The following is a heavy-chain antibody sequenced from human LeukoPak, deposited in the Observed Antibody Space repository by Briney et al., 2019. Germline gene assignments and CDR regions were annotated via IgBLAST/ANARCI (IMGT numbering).Heavy chain of an antibody. V-gene: IGHV3-20*04. CDR3: AKDPTLIVDGVMDV. D-gene: IGHD2-15*01. Sequence: GGSLRLSCAASGFTFDDYGMSWVRQAPGKGLEWVSGINWNGGSTGYADSVKGRFTISRDNAKNSLYLQMNSLRAEDTALYYCAKDPTLIVDGVMDVWGKGTTVTVSS. CDR2: INWNGGST. CDR1: GFTFDDYG. J-gene: IGHJ6*03.